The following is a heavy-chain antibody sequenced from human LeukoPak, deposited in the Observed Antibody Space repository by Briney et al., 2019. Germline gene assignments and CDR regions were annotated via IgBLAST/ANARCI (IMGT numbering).Heavy chain of an antibody. CDR1: GGTFSSYA. Sequence: SVKVSCKASGGTFSSYAISWVRQAPGQGLEWMGGIIPIFGTANYAQKFQGRVTITADESTSTAYMELSSLRSEDTAVYYCARGTEGIAVAETLYYFDYWGQGTLVTVSS. D-gene: IGHD6-19*01. CDR3: ARGTEGIAVAETLYYFDY. V-gene: IGHV1-69*13. J-gene: IGHJ4*02. CDR2: IIPIFGTA.